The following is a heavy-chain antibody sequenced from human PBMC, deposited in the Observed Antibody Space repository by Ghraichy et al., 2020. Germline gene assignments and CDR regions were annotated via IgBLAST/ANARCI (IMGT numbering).Heavy chain of an antibody. J-gene: IGHJ4*02. CDR3: ARDAGWTSNWEFDY. CDR1: GFTFTDYF. V-gene: IGHV1-2*02. CDR2: INAKTGAT. Sequence: ASVKVSCKTSGFTFTDYFIHWVRQAPGQGPEWMGWINAKTGATQYSPKFQGRVTMTTDRSISTVHMELRSLRSDDTAVYHCARDAGWTSNWEFDYWGQGTLVTVSS. D-gene: IGHD1-26*01.